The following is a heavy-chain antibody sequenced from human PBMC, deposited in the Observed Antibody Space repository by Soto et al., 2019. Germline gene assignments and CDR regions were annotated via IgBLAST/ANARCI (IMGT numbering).Heavy chain of an antibody. V-gene: IGHV1-18*01. J-gene: IGHJ6*02. CDR3: ARSGSVPYYYYGLDV. Sequence: QVQLVQSGAEVRKPGDSVNVSCKTSGYTFSRSGISWVRQAPGQGLEWMGWIGTYNGDANYAQKLQGRVTMTTDTSTSTAFMGLGSLTSDVTAVYYCARSGSVPYYYYGLDVWGQGTTVTVSS. CDR1: GYTFSRSG. D-gene: IGHD1-26*01. CDR2: IGTYNGDA.